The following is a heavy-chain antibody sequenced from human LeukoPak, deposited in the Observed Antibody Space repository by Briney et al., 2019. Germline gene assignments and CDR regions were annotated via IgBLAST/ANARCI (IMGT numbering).Heavy chain of an antibody. J-gene: IGHJ4*02. CDR1: GYSISSGYY. V-gene: IGHV4-38-2*02. CDR2: ISHSGSP. D-gene: IGHD3-16*02. CDR3: AREGRENIAIGVD. Sequence: SETLSLTCSVSGYSISSGYYWGWFRQTPGKGLEWIASISHSGSPYYNPSLKSRVTISEDLSRNVFSLTLNSVTAADAAVYYCAREGRENIAIGVDWGQGALVTVSS.